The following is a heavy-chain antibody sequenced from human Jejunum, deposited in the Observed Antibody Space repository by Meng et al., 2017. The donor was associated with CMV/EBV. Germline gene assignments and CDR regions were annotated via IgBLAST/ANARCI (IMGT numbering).Heavy chain of an antibody. V-gene: IGHV3-21*01. CDR3: AKTPRDCSSTSSCYYYGMDV. D-gene: IGHD2-2*01. CDR1: YS. Sequence: YSMNWVRQAPGKGLEWVSFISSSSSNRYYADSVKGRFTISRDDAKNSLYLQMNSLGAEDTAVYYCAKTPRDCSSTSSCYYYGMDVWGQGTTVTVSS. CDR2: ISSSSSNR. J-gene: IGHJ6*02.